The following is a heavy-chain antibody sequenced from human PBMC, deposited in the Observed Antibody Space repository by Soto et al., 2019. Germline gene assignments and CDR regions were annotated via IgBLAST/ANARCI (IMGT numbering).Heavy chain of an antibody. Sequence: PGGSLRLSCAASGFTFSSYAMSWVRQAPGKGLEWVSAISGSGGSTYYADSVKGRFTISRDNSKNTLYLQMNSLRAEDTAVYYCAKAPSHIAVAGTRYFQHWGQGTLVTVSS. V-gene: IGHV3-23*01. CDR3: AKAPSHIAVAGTRYFQH. CDR2: ISGSGGST. CDR1: GFTFSSYA. J-gene: IGHJ1*01. D-gene: IGHD6-19*01.